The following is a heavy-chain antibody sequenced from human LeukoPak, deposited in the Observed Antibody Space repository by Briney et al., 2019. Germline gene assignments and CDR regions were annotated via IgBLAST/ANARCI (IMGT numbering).Heavy chain of an antibody. CDR1: GFTFSSYG. V-gene: IGHV3-30*02. CDR3: AKERFDP. Sequence: GGSLRLSCAASGFTFSSYGMHWVRQAPGKGLEWVAFIRNDGSNKYYGDSVKGRFTISRDPSKNTVYLQMDSLRPDDTALYYCAKERFDPWAREPWSSSPQ. CDR2: IRNDGSNK. J-gene: IGHJ5*02.